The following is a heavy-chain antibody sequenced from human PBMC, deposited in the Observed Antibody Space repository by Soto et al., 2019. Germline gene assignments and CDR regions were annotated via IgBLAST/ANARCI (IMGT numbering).Heavy chain of an antibody. J-gene: IGHJ4*02. CDR1: GYTFTNYH. CDR3: ALPKNTLGWYNL. D-gene: IGHD6-19*01. Sequence: QVQVVQSGAEVKKPGASVKVSCKTSGYTFTNYHVHWVRHAPGQGLELMGAINPNGGSTTYAQHLQGRVTMTSDSSTSTVYMEMGSLRSDDSAVYYCALPKNTLGWYNLWGQGTLVTVS. CDR2: INPNGGST. V-gene: IGHV1-46*01.